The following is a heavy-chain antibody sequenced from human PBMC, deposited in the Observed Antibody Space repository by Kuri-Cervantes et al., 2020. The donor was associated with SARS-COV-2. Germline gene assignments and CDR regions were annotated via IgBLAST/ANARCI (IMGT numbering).Heavy chain of an antibody. CDR1: GVSSRSHY. CDR3: ASVKYIDYYYYMDV. CDR2: IYTSGST. D-gene: IGHD2-15*01. Sequence: SETLSLTCTVSGVSSRSHYWSWMWQPAMIGRIYTSGSTNYNPSLKSRVTISVDTSKNQFSLKLSSVTAADTAVYYCASVKYIDYYYYMDVWGKGTTVTVSS. J-gene: IGHJ6*03. V-gene: IGHV4-4*07.